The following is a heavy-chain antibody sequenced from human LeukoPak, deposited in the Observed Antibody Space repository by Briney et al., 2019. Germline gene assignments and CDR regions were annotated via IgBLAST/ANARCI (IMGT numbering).Heavy chain of an antibody. CDR3: AKDSYGSGTYPAYFDY. CDR1: GFTFSTYG. J-gene: IGHJ4*02. V-gene: IGHV3-30*02. Sequence: PGGSLRLSCAASGFTFSTYGMHWGRQAPGKGLEWVSFIRYDGSIKYYADSVEGRFTISRDNSKNTLYLQLNSLRAEDTAVYYCAKDSYGSGTYPAYFDYWGQGTLVTVSS. D-gene: IGHD3-10*01. CDR2: IRYDGSIK.